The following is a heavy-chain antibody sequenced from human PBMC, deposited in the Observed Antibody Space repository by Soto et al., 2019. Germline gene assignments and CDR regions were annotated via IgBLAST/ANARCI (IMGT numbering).Heavy chain of an antibody. D-gene: IGHD4-17*01. V-gene: IGHV4-59*12. Sequence: PSETLSLTCTVSGGSISSYYWSWIRQPPGKGLEWIGYIYYSGRTNYNPSLKSRVTISVDKSKNQFSLKLSSVTAADTSVYYCARFMTMVTNLAFDIWGQGTMVTVSS. J-gene: IGHJ3*02. CDR3: ARFMTMVTNLAFDI. CDR2: IYYSGRT. CDR1: GGSISSYY.